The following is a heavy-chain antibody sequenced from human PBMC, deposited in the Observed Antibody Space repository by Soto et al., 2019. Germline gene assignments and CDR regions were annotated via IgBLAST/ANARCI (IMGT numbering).Heavy chain of an antibody. D-gene: IGHD3-10*01. J-gene: IGHJ5*02. CDR1: GGSISSSSYY. V-gene: IGHV4-39*01. CDR3: ASVYGSGKVYPLNWFDP. Sequence: QLQLQESGPGLVKPSETLSLTCTVSGGSISSSSYYWGWIRQPPGKGLEWIGSIYYSGSTYYNPSLKSRVTISVDTSKNQFSLKLSSVTAADTAVYYCASVYGSGKVYPLNWFDPWGQGTLVTVSS. CDR2: IYYSGST.